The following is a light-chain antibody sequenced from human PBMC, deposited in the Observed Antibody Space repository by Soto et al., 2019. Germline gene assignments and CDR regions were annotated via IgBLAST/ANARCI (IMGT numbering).Light chain of an antibody. J-gene: IGKJ5*01. CDR3: QSYNTARPT. CDR1: QAISNS. Sequence: DIPLAQSPSSLSASRADRGAIXSRASQAISNSLAWYQQKPGKPPQLLIYAASTLQSGVPSRFSGSGSGTDFTLTISGLQPEDLATYYCQSYNTARPTFGQGTRLEIK. V-gene: IGKV1-27*01. CDR2: AAS.